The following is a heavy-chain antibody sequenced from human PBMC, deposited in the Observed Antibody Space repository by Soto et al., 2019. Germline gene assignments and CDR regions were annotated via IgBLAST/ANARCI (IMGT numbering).Heavy chain of an antibody. CDR3: AKGFGNHWAFDY. D-gene: IGHD3-16*01. J-gene: IGHJ4*02. V-gene: IGHV3-30*18. CDR2: ISNDGSNK. CDR1: GFSFRTYG. Sequence: QVHLVESGGGVVQPGRSLRLSCAASGFSFRTYGMHRVRQAPGKGLEWVAFISNDGSNKYYADSVKGRFTISRDNSKNTLYVQMNSLRAEDTAVYYCAKGFGNHWAFDYWGQGTLVTVSS.